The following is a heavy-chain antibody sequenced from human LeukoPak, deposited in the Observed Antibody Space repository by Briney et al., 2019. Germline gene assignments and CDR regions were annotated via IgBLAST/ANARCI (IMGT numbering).Heavy chain of an antibody. CDR2: IYTSGST. CDR1: GGSISSYY. D-gene: IGHD6-19*01. V-gene: IGHV4-4*07. Sequence: TSETPSLTCTVSGGSISSYYWRWIRQPAGKGLEWVGRIYTSGSTNYNPSLKRRVTISVDTSKNQFSLKLSSVPAADTAVYYCARAGIAVAGNLGADFDYWGQGTLVTVSS. CDR3: ARAGIAVAGNLGADFDY. J-gene: IGHJ4*02.